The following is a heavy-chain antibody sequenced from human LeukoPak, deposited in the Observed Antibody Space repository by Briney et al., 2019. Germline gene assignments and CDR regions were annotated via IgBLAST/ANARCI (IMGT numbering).Heavy chain of an antibody. J-gene: IGHJ4*02. CDR1: GGTFSSYA. V-gene: IGHV1-69*13. CDR3: ARDKAAVYFDY. CDR2: IIPIFGTA. D-gene: IGHD6-13*01. Sequence: ASVKASCKASGGTFSSYAISWVRQAPGQGLEWVGGIIPIFGTANYAQKFQGRVTITADESTSTAYMELSSLRSEDTAVYYCARDKAAVYFDYWGQGTLVTVSS.